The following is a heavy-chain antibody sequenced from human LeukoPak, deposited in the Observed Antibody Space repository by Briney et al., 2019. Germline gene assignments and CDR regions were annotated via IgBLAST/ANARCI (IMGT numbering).Heavy chain of an antibody. CDR2: IYYSGST. Sequence: SETLSLTCTVSGGSISSSDYYWSWIRQPPGKGLEWIGDIYYSGSTYYNPSLESRVTISVDTSKNQFSLRLNSVTAADTAVYYCARDSDDFWSGYYTFDYWGQGILVTVSS. J-gene: IGHJ4*02. CDR1: GGSISSSDYY. V-gene: IGHV4-30-4*01. CDR3: ARDSDDFWSGYYTFDY. D-gene: IGHD3-3*01.